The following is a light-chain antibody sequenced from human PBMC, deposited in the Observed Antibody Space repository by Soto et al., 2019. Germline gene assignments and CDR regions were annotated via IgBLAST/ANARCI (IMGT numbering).Light chain of an antibody. CDR2: SSS. CDR3: KQSFSSRWT. Sequence: DIQMTQSPSSLSASVGDRVTITCRASQGISNYLAWYQQKPGKAPNLLIYSSSTLQSGVQSRFSGSGSGTDFTLTIRSLQPEDFATYYCKQSFSSRWTFGQGTKVDIK. J-gene: IGKJ1*01. V-gene: IGKV1-39*01. CDR1: QGISNY.